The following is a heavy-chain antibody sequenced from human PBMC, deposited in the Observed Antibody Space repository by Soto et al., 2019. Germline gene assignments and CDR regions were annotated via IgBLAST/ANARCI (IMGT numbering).Heavy chain of an antibody. J-gene: IGHJ6*02. V-gene: IGHV1-69*13. Sequence: GASVKVSCKASGGTFSSYAISWVRQAPGQGLEWMGGIIPIFGTANYAQKFQGRVTITADESTSTAYMELSSLRSEDTAVYYFARDRPNYYDSSGYSHSLNYYYYYGMDVWGQGTTVTVSS. CDR1: GGTFSSYA. CDR2: IIPIFGTA. D-gene: IGHD3-22*01. CDR3: ARDRPNYYDSSGYSHSLNYYYYYGMDV.